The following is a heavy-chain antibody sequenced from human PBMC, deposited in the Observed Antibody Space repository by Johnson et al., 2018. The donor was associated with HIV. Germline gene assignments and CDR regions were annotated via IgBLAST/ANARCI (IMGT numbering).Heavy chain of an antibody. V-gene: IGHV3-30-3*01. CDR2: ISYDGSNK. CDR1: GFTFSSYA. D-gene: IGHD1-1*01. CDR3: ARDGTETGPDDAFDI. J-gene: IGHJ3*02. Sequence: VESGGGVVKPGRSLRLSCAASGFTFSSYAMHWVRQAPGKGLEWVAVISYDGSNKYYVDSVKGRFTISRDNAKNSLYLQMNSLRAEDTAMYYCARDGTETGPDDAFDIWGQGTMVTVSS.